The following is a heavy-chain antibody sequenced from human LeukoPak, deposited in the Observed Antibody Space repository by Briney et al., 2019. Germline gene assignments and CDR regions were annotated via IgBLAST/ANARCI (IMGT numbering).Heavy chain of an antibody. D-gene: IGHD3-22*01. CDR3: AKDPLRVSSGERDY. Sequence: GGSLRLSCAASGFTFDNYAMHWVRQAPGKGLEWVSGISWDSGSLDYADSVKGRFTISRDNSKNTLYLQMNSLRAEDTAVYYCAKDPLRVSSGERDYWGQGTLVTVSS. J-gene: IGHJ4*02. CDR1: GFTFDNYA. CDR2: ISWDSGSL. V-gene: IGHV3-9*01.